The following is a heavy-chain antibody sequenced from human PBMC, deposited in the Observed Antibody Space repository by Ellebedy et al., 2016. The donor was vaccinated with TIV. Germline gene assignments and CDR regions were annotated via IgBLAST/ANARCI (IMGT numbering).Heavy chain of an antibody. V-gene: IGHV3-11*05. D-gene: IGHD1-26*01. CDR1: GFTFSDYY. CDR3: ARDQLGATPLDY. J-gene: IGHJ4*02. Sequence: GESLKISCAASGFTFSDYYMSWIRQAPGKGLEWVSYISSSSSYTNYADSVKGRFTISRDNAKNSLYLQMNSLRAEDTAVYYCARDQLGATPLDYWGQGTLVTVSS. CDR2: ISSSSSYT.